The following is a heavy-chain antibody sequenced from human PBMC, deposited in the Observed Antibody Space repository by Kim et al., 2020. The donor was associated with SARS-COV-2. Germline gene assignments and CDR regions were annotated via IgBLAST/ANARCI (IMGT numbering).Heavy chain of an antibody. D-gene: IGHD3-22*01. V-gene: IGHV4-31*03. Sequence: SETLSLTCTVSGGSISSGGYYWSWIRQHPGKGLEWIGYIYYSGSTYYNPSLKSRVTISVDTSKNQFSLKLSSVTAADTAVYYCARGVTMIVVSGYYFDYWGQGTLVTVSS. CDR2: IYYSGST. CDR1: GGSISSGGYY. CDR3: ARGVTMIVVSGYYFDY. J-gene: IGHJ4*02.